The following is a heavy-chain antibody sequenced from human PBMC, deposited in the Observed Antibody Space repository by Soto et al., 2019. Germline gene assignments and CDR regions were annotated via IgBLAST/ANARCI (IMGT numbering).Heavy chain of an antibody. CDR3: ARLDYSNNWYNFDY. CDR1: GGSISSYY. CDR2: IYYSGST. V-gene: IGHV4-59*08. J-gene: IGHJ4*02. D-gene: IGHD6-13*01. Sequence: SETLSLTCTVSGGSISSYYWSWFRQPPGKGLEWIGYIYYSGSTNYNPSLKSRVTISVDTSKNQFSLKLSSVTAADTAVYYCARLDYSNNWYNFDYWGQGTLVTVS.